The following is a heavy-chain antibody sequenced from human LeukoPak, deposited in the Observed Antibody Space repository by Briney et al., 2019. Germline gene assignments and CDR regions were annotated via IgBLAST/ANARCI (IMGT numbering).Heavy chain of an antibody. V-gene: IGHV1-18*01. CDR1: GYTFTSYD. J-gene: IGHJ5*02. CDR3: ARGGIVGVNNWFDP. Sequence: ASVKVSCTASGYTFTSYDITWVRQAPGQGLEWVGWISGYNGNTNYARKLQGRVTMTTDTSTSTAYMELRSLRSDDTAVYYCARGGIVGVNNWFDPWGQGALVTVSS. CDR2: ISGYNGNT. D-gene: IGHD1-26*01.